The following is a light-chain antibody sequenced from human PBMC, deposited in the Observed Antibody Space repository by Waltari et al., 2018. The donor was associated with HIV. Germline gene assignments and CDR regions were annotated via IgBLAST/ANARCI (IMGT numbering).Light chain of an antibody. J-gene: IGLJ2*01. Sequence: NFLLTQPHSVSESPAKPVTISCTGGSDHIATNFVPCYLLLSGSVPITIIYENNQRPSGVPDRFSGSIDSSSNSASLTSAGLRSEEEADYYCQTYDDSGVVFGGGTKLTVL. CDR2: ENN. CDR3: QTYDDSGVV. CDR1: SDHIATNF. V-gene: IGLV6-57*02.